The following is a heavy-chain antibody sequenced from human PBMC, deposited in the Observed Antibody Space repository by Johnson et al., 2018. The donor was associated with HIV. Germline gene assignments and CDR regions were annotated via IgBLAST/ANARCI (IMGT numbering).Heavy chain of an antibody. CDR3: AKDRRELPSPFDI. V-gene: IGHV3-30*02. J-gene: IGHJ3*02. Sequence: QVQLVESGGGLVKPGGSLRLSCAASGFTFSSYGMHWVRQAPGKGLEWVAVIWYDGGNKYYADSVKGRFTISRDNSKNTLYLQMNSLRAEDTAVYYCAKDRRELPSPFDIWGQGTMVTVSS. CDR2: IWYDGGNK. D-gene: IGHD1-7*01. CDR1: GFTFSSYG.